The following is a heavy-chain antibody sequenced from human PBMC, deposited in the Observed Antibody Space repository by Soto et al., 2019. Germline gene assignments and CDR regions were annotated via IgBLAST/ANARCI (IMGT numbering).Heavy chain of an antibody. D-gene: IGHD2-2*01. CDR3: ARHVPAAGYYYGMDV. J-gene: IGHJ6*02. Sequence: QVQLVQSGAEVKKPGSSVKVSCKASGGTFSSYAISWVRQAPGQGLEGMGGIIPIFGTENYAQTFQGRVTITADESPSTAYMELSSLRSEDTAVYYCARHVPAAGYYYGMDVWGQGTTVTVSS. CDR1: GGTFSSYA. CDR2: IIPIFGTE. V-gene: IGHV1-69*12.